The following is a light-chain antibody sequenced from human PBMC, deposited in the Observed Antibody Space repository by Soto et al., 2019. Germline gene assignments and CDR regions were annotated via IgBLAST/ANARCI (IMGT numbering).Light chain of an antibody. CDR2: AAS. J-gene: IGKJ4*01. Sequence: AIQLTQAPSSLSASVVDSVTITCRASQDISSHLAWYQQKPGKAPKLLIYAASTLESGIPSRFSGSGSGTDFTLTISSLQAEDFATYYCQQVKSFLPLTFGGGPNVDIK. V-gene: IGKV1-13*02. CDR1: QDISSH. CDR3: QQVKSFLPLT.